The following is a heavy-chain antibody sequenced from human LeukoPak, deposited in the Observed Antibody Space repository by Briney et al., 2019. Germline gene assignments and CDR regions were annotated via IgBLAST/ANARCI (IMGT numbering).Heavy chain of an antibody. CDR3: ARGNPLGEFDY. CDR2: ISKSGGT. Sequence: PSETLSLTCNVSGASISSGDYYWSWIRQPPGKGLEWIGYISKSGGTYYNPSVSRRLTISRDTSKNQFSVRLSSVTAADTAVYYCARGNPLGEFDYWGQGTLVTVSS. V-gene: IGHV4-30-4*01. J-gene: IGHJ4*02. D-gene: IGHD3-10*01. CDR1: GASISSGDYY.